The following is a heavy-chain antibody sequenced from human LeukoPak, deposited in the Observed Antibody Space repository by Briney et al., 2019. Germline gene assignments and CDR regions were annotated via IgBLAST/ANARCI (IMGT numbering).Heavy chain of an antibody. V-gene: IGHV4-34*01. CDR3: ARDIGRWLQLAYYYGMDV. CDR1: GGSFSGYY. J-gene: IGHJ6*02. CDR2: INHSGST. Sequence: SETLSLTCAVYGGSFSGYYWSWIRQPPGKGLEWIGEINHSGSTNYNPSLKSRVTISVDPSKNQFSLKLSSVTAADTAVYYCARDIGRWLQLAYYYGMDVWGQGTTVTVSS. D-gene: IGHD1-1*01.